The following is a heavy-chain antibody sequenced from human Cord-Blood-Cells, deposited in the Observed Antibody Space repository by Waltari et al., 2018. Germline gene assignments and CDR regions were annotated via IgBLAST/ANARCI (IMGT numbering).Heavy chain of an antibody. J-gene: IGHJ3*02. V-gene: IGHV4-39*01. CDR1: GGSISSSSYY. Sequence: QLQLQESGPGLVKPSETLSLTCTVSGGSISSSSYYWGWIRQPPGKGLEWIGCIYYSGSTYYNPSLKSRVTISVDTSKNQFSLKLSSVTAADTAVYYCATNWNHDAFDIWGQGTMVTVSS. CDR2: IYYSGST. D-gene: IGHD1-1*01. CDR3: ATNWNHDAFDI.